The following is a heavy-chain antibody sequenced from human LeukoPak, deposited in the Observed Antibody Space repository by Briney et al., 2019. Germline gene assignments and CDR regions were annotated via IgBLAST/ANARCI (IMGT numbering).Heavy chain of an antibody. D-gene: IGHD6-19*01. CDR3: AKLPVSYSSGWSNFDY. CDR2: ISDSGGST. Sequence: GGSLRLSCAASGFTFSHYAMGWVRQAPGKGLEWVSGISDSGGSTYYTDSVKGRFTISRDNSKNTVFLQMNSLRAEDTAIYYCAKLPVSYSSGWSNFDYWGQGTLVTVSS. CDR1: GFTFSHYA. V-gene: IGHV3-23*01. J-gene: IGHJ4*02.